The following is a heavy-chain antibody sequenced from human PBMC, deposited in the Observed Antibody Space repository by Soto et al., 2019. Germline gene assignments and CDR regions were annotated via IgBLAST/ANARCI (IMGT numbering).Heavy chain of an antibody. CDR1: GGSISSSNW. CDR2: IYHSGST. V-gene: IGHV4-4*02. D-gene: IGHD3-10*01. CDR3: ARNYYGSGSYPPWFDP. J-gene: IGHJ5*02. Sequence: SETVSLTCAVSGGSISSSNWWSWVRQPPGKGLEWIGGIYHSGSTNYNPSLKSRVTISVDKSKNQFSLKLSSVTAADTAVYYCARNYYGSGSYPPWFDPWGQGTLVTVSS.